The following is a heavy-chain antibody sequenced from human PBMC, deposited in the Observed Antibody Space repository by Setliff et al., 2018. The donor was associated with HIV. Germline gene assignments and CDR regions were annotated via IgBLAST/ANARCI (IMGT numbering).Heavy chain of an antibody. CDR1: GFTFSDYY. CDR2: ISGSSSYI. CDR3: AKIRIIGASRVDFDY. J-gene: IGHJ4*02. D-gene: IGHD2-15*01. V-gene: IGHV3-11*03. Sequence: PGGSLRLSCAASGFTFSDYYMTWIRQAPGKGLEWISHISGSSSYIEYTDSVRGRFTISRDNAKNTLYLQMNSLRAEDTAVFYCAKIRIIGASRVDFDYWGQGTLVTVSS.